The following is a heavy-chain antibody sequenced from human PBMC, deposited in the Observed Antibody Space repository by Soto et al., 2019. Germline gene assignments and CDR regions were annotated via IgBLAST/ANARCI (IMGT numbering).Heavy chain of an antibody. D-gene: IGHD2-21*01. J-gene: IGHJ5*01. V-gene: IGHV4-34*01. CDR2: INHSGGA. CDR1: GGSFSGYY. Sequence: SETLSLTCAVYGGSFSGYYWSWIRPPPGKGLEWIGEINHSGGAHYNPSFKSRVTISVDTATNQVSLRMSSVTAADTAVYFCGRVVEGATRHTDFDSWGQGTLVTVSS. CDR3: GRVVEGATRHTDFDS.